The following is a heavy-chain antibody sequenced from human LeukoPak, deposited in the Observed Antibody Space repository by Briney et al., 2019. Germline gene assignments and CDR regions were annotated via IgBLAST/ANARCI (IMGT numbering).Heavy chain of an antibody. Sequence: GGSLRLSCAASGFTFSSYGMYWVRQASGKGLEWVGRIRSKASSYATAYAASVKGRFTISRDDSKNTAYLQMNSLRAEDTATYFCAKGRILWFGEQSDFDYWGQGTLVTVSS. CDR1: GFTFSSYG. D-gene: IGHD3-10*01. CDR3: AKGRILWFGEQSDFDY. J-gene: IGHJ4*02. CDR2: IRSKASSYAT. V-gene: IGHV3-73*01.